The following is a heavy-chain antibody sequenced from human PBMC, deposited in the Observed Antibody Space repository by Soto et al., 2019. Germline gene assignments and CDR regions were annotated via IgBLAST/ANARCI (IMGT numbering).Heavy chain of an antibody. CDR1: GSTFSSYS. J-gene: IGHJ1*01. CDR3: ARGPLPYYGSGSEYFQH. CDR2: ISSSSSYI. D-gene: IGHD3-10*01. V-gene: IGHV3-21*01. Sequence: GGSLRLSCAASGSTFSSYSMNWVRQAPGKGLEWVSSISSSSSYIYYADSVKGRFTISRDNAKNSLYLQMNSLRAEDTAVYYCARGPLPYYGSGSEYFQHWGQGTLVTVSS.